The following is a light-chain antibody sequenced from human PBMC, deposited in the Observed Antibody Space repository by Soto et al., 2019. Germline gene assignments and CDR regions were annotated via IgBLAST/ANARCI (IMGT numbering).Light chain of an antibody. CDR2: GAS. J-gene: IGKJ1*01. CDR1: QSVSSSY. V-gene: IGKV3-20*01. Sequence: EIELTQSPGTLSLSPGERATLSCRASQSVSSSYLAWYQQKPGQALRLLIYGASSSATGIPGRISGSGSGTVYTLTISILEPDEFAVYYCQDYGSSRTFGQRTKVDIK. CDR3: QDYGSSRT.